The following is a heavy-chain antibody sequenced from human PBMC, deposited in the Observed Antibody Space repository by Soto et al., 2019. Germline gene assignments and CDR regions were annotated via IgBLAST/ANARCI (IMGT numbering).Heavy chain of an antibody. J-gene: IGHJ4*02. CDR2: MNPNTGNT. CDR3: ARTMGGIAAAGNDY. D-gene: IGHD6-13*01. Sequence: QVQLVQSGAEVKKPGASVKVSCRASGYTFSTYDIDWVRLAPGQGLEWMGSMNPNTGNTEYAQKFQGRVTMTTDTSESTFYMELSSLRSEDTAIYYCARTMGGIAAAGNDYWGQGTLVTVSS. CDR1: GYTFSTYD. V-gene: IGHV1-8*01.